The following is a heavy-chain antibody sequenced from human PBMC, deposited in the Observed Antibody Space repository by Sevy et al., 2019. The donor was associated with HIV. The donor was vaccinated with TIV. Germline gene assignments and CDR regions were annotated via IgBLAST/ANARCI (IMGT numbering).Heavy chain of an antibody. CDR2: ISEYNGNT. Sequence: ASVKVSCKASGYTFTSYGISWVRQAPGQGLEWMGWISEYNGNTNYAQKLQGRVTTTTDTSTSTANMELRSLRSDDTALYYCARPVRDYVDTAMVPYFDYWGQGTLVTVSS. V-gene: IGHV1-18*01. D-gene: IGHD5-18*01. J-gene: IGHJ4*02. CDR1: GYTFTSYG. CDR3: ARPVRDYVDTAMVPYFDY.